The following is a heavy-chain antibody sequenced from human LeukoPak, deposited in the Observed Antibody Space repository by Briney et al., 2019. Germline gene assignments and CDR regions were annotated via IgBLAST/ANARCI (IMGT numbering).Heavy chain of an antibody. CDR3: XXXYYXXSGETM. Sequence: GGSLRLSCAASGFTFSSYAMHWVRQAPGKGLEWVAVISYDGSNKYYADSVKGRFTISRDNSKNTLYLQMNSLRAEDTAVYYCXXXYYXXSGETMWGQGTLVTV. CDR2: ISYDGSNK. CDR1: GFTFSSYA. J-gene: IGHJ4*02. D-gene: IGHD3-22*01. V-gene: IGHV3-30-3*01.